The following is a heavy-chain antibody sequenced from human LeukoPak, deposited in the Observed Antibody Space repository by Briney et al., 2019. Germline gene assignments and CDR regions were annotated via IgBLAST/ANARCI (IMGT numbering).Heavy chain of an antibody. J-gene: IGHJ4*02. CDR1: GYSLPSYW. V-gene: IGHV5-51*01. D-gene: IGHD3-22*01. Sequence: GESLKISCKGSGYSLPSYWIGSMRQLTGTCLEWKGNIYPGDSDTRYSLSLQGQVTISADQAISTPYLQWSNLKASDTAMYYCARLERRYYYDSSGFPGVDYWGQGTLVTVSS. CDR2: IYPGDSDT. CDR3: ARLERRYYYDSSGFPGVDY.